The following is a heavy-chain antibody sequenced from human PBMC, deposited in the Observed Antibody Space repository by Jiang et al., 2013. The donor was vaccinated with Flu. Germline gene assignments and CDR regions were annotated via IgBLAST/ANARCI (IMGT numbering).Heavy chain of an antibody. V-gene: IGHV4-59*08. D-gene: IGHD6-13*01. CDR1: GGSISSYY. J-gene: IGHJ6*02. CDR2: IYYSGST. Sequence: SLTCTVSGGSISSYYWSWIRQPPGKGLEWIGYIYYSGSTNYNPSLKSRVTISVDTSKNQFSLKLSSVTAADTAVYYCASLAPMRDYSSSWYRYYYYYGMDVWGQGTTVTVSS. CDR3: ASLAPMRDYSSSWYRYYYYYGMDV.